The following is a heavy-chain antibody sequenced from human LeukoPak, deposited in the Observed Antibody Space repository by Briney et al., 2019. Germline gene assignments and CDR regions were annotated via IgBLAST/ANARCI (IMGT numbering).Heavy chain of an antibody. D-gene: IGHD3-10*01. J-gene: IGHJ6*02. CDR1: GYTFTGYY. CDR2: INPNSGGT. Sequence: ASVKVSCKASGYTFTGYYMHWVRQAPGQGLEWMGWINPNSGGTNYAQKFQGWVTMTRDTSISTAYMELSRLRSDDTAVYYCARSYEMVRGAEGMDVWGQGTTVTVSS. V-gene: IGHV1-2*04. CDR3: ARSYEMVRGAEGMDV.